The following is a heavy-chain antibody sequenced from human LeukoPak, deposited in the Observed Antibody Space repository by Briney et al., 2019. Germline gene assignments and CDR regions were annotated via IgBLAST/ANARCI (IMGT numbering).Heavy chain of an antibody. CDR2: ISYDGSNK. V-gene: IGHV3-30-3*01. CDR3: ARDWRFGELFLYYFDY. Sequence: GGSLRLSCAASGFTFSSYAMHWVSQAPGKGLEWVAVISYDGSNKYYADSVKGRFTISRDNSKNTLYLQMNSLRAEDTAVYYCARDWRFGELFLYYFDYWGQGTLVTVSS. D-gene: IGHD3-10*01. J-gene: IGHJ4*02. CDR1: GFTFSSYA.